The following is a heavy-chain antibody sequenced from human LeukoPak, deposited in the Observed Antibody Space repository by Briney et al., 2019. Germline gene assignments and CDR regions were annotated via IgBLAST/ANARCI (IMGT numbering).Heavy chain of an antibody. J-gene: IGHJ4*02. CDR3: AKAPANYVDTAMGTFDY. D-gene: IGHD5-18*01. CDR2: ISSSGIST. CDR1: GFTFSSYA. V-gene: IGHV3-23*01. Sequence: GGSLRLSCAASGFTFSSYAMNWVRQAPGKGLEWVSAISSSGISTYYADSVKGRFTISRDNSKNTLYLQMNSLRAEDTAVYYCAKAPANYVDTAMGTFDYWGQGTLVTVSS.